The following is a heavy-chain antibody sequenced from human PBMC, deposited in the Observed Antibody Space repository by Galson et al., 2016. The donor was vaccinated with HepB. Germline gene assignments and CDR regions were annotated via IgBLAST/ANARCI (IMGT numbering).Heavy chain of an antibody. V-gene: IGHV3-48*02. J-gene: IGHJ6*02. CDR2: ISSSSSTI. CDR3: ASSPAYFWSGAYFSTYYYYGLYV. Sequence: SLRLSCAASGFTFSSYSMNWVRQAPGKGLEWVSYISSSSSTIYYADSVKGRFTISRDNAKNSLYLQMNSLRDEEAAVYYCASSPAYFWSGAYFSTYYYYGLYVCGQGTTLTVSS. CDR1: GFTFSSYS. D-gene: IGHD3-3*01.